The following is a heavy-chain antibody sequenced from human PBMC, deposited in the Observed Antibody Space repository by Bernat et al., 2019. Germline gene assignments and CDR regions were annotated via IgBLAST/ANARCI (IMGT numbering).Heavy chain of an antibody. CDR3: AREGSDTPYNWFDP. D-gene: IGHD5-18*01. Sequence: EVQLVESGGGFVQPGGSQRLSCAASGFTFSNYWMHWVRQAPGKGLVWVSRISSDGSTTSYADSVKGRFTISRDNAKNTLFLQMNSLSAEDTAVYFCAREGSDTPYNWFDPWGQGTLVTVSS. J-gene: IGHJ5*02. CDR2: ISSDGSTT. CDR1: GFTFSNYW. V-gene: IGHV3-74*01.